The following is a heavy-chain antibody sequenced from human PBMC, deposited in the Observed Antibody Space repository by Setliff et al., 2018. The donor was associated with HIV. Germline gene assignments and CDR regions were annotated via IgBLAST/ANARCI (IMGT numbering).Heavy chain of an antibody. D-gene: IGHD3-10*01. V-gene: IGHV1-46*01. J-gene: IGHJ4*02. CDR1: GYTFTSYY. Sequence: GASVKVSCKASGYTFTSYYMHWVRQAPGQGLEWMGIINPSSGSTTYAQKFQGRVTITRDTFASTAYMDLSSLRSEDTAVYYCARGGYHGFGSYGDYWGQGTLVTVSS. CDR3: ARGGYHGFGSYGDY. CDR2: INPSSGST.